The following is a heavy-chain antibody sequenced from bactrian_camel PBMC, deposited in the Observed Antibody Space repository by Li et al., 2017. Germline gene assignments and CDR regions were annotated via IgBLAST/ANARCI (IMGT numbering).Heavy chain of an antibody. CDR1: GYTFQNNC. D-gene: IGHD3*01. J-gene: IGHJ7*01. CDR2: VYTGGGST. Sequence: QVQLVESGGGSVQAGGSLRLSCAAAGYTFQNNCLGWFRQTPGKEREGVATVYTGGGSTTYVDSVKGRFAISKDSAKNTPYLQMNSLKPEDTAIYYCAALEGMRWGPVGGVCSKYAMDYWGKGTQVTVS. V-gene: IGHV3S1*01.